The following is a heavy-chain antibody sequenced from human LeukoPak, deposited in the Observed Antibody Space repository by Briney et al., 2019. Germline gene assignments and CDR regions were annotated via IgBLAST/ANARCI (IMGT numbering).Heavy chain of an antibody. CDR3: ARRAGAYSHPYDY. D-gene: IGHD4/OR15-4a*01. CDR2: IYSDNT. V-gene: IGHV3-53*01. J-gene: IGHJ4*02. Sequence: GGSLRLSCTVSGFTVSSNSMSWVRQAPGQGLEWVSFIYSDNTHYSDSVQGRFTISRDNSKNPLYLPMNSLRAEDTAVYYCARRAGAYSHPYDYWGQGTLVTVSS. CDR1: GFTVSSNS.